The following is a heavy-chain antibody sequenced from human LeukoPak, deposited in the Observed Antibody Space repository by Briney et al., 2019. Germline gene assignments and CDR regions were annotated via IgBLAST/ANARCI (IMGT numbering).Heavy chain of an antibody. D-gene: IGHD6-19*01. CDR2: IYYSGNT. J-gene: IGHJ4*02. CDR1: GGSISGYY. CDR3: ARHYNSDSFDY. Sequence: SETLSLTCTVSGGSISGYYWSWSRQTPGKGLEWIGYIYYSGNTNYNPSIKSRVSISGDTSKNQISLKLSSVTAADTAVYYCARHYNSDSFDYWGQGTLVTVSS. V-gene: IGHV4-59*08.